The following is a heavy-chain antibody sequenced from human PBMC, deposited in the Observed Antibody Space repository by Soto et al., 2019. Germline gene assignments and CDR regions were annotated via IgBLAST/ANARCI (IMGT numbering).Heavy chain of an antibody. CDR1: GVTFSTYA. V-gene: IGHV1-69*12. CDR2: IIPMFGTA. Sequence: QVQLVQSGAEVKKPESSVKVSCKAPGVTFSTYAISWVRQAPGQGLEWMGGIIPMFGTANYAQRVPDRVTITAEEPTNPGYMELSSLRSEDTAVYFCASGIQLWLRRINDGYSGWGQGTLVTVSS. D-gene: IGHD5-18*01. J-gene: IGHJ4*02. CDR3: ASGIQLWLRRINDGYSG.